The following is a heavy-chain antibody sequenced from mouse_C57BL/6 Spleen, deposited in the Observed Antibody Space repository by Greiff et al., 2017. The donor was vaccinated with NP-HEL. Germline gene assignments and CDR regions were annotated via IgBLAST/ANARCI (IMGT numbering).Heavy chain of an antibody. CDR1: GNTFTSYW. D-gene: IGHD1-1*01. Sequence: VQLQQPGAELVRPGSSVKLSCKASGNTFTSYWMHWVKQRPIQGLEWIGNIDPSDRETHYNQKFKDKATLTVDKSSSTAYMQLSSLTSEDSAVYYCARDYGSSYGYFDVWGTGTTVTVSS. V-gene: IGHV1-52*01. CDR3: ARDYGSSYGYFDV. CDR2: IDPSDRET. J-gene: IGHJ1*03.